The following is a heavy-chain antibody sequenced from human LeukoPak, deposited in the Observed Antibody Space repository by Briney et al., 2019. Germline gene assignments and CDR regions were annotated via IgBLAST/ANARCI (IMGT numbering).Heavy chain of an antibody. CDR1: GGSFSGYY. D-gene: IGHD3-3*01. V-gene: IGHV4-59*01. Sequence: TSETLSLTCAVYGGSFSGYYWSWIRQPPGKGLEWIGYIYYSGSTNYNPSLKSRVTISVDTSKNQFSLKLSSVTAADTAVYYCARVGYDFWSGYPYYFDYWGQGTLVTVSS. CDR3: ARVGYDFWSGYPYYFDY. J-gene: IGHJ4*02. CDR2: IYYSGST.